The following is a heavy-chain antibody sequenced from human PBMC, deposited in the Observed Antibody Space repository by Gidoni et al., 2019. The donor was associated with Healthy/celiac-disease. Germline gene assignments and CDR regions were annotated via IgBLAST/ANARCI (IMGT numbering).Heavy chain of an antibody. CDR1: GWSFSGYY. CDR3: ASGDDYGDSGDY. CDR2: INHSGST. V-gene: IGHV4-34*01. J-gene: IGHJ4*02. D-gene: IGHD4-17*01. Sequence: QVQLQQWGAGLLKPSETLSLTCAVYGWSFSGYYWSWIRQPPGKGLEWIGEINHSGSTNYNPSLKSRVTISVDTSKNQFSLKLSSLTAADTAVYYCASGDDYGDSGDYWGQGTLVTVSS.